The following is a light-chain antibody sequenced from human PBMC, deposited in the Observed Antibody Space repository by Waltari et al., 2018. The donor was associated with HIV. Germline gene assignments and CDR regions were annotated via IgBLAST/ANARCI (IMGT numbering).Light chain of an antibody. Sequence: DIQMTQSPSSLSASVGDRLTITCRASQSIGRYLNWYQQKPGKAPKLLIYAASSLQSGVPSRFSGSGSGTDFTLTISSLQPEDFATYYCQQSYSTFFIFGPGTKVDIK. J-gene: IGKJ3*01. CDR3: QQSYSTFFI. CDR2: AAS. V-gene: IGKV1-39*01. CDR1: QSIGRY.